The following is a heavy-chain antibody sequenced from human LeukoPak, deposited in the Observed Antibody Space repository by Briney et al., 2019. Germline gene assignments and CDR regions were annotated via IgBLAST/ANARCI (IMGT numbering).Heavy chain of an antibody. Sequence: SETLSLTCTVSGGSVSSYYWSWIRQPPGKGLEWIGYIYSSENTKYNSSLESRVTMSVDTSKNQFFLKLSSVTAADTAVYYWARRADYYDSSGYYDPFDYWGQGTLVTVSS. V-gene: IGHV4-4*09. J-gene: IGHJ4*02. D-gene: IGHD3-22*01. CDR3: ARRADYYDSSGYYDPFDY. CDR2: IYSSENT. CDR1: GGSVSSYY.